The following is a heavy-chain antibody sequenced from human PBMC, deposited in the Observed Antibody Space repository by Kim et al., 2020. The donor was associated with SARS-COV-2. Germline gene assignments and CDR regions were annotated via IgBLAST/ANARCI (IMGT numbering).Heavy chain of an antibody. D-gene: IGHD3-10*01. CDR3: AKGVVRGVIEGFDY. V-gene: IGHV3-33*06. Sequence: GGSLRLSCAASGFTFSYYGMHWVRQAPGKGLEWVAVIWYDGSNKYYADSVKGRFTISRDNSKNTLFLQMNSLRAEDTAVYYCAKGVVRGVIEGFDYWGQGTLVTVSS. CDR1: GFTFSYYG. CDR2: IWYDGSNK. J-gene: IGHJ4*02.